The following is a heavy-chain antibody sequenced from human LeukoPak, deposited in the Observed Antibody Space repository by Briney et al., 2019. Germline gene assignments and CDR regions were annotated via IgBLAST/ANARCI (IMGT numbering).Heavy chain of an antibody. D-gene: IGHD2/OR15-2a*01. CDR1: GFTFSSYW. J-gene: IGHJ4*02. V-gene: IGHV3-7*01. CDR3: ARTSIRVGTTDEDY. CDR2: IKQDGSEK. Sequence: GGSLRLSCAASGFTFSSYWMSWVRQAPGKGLEGVANIKQDGSEKYYVEPVKGRFTISRDNAKNSLYLQMNSLRAEDTAVYYCARTSIRVGTTDEDYWGQGTLVTVSS.